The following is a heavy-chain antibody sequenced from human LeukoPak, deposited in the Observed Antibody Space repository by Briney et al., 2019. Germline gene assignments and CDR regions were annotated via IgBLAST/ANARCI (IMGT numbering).Heavy chain of an antibody. J-gene: IGHJ4*02. CDR1: GYNFTNYW. CDR2: IYPGDSDT. D-gene: IGHD6-13*01. V-gene: IGHV5-51*01. CDR3: ATPQRPSSSWYYFDY. Sequence: GESLKISCKGSGYNFTNYWIGWVRQMPGKGLEWMGIIYPGDSDTRYSPSFKGQVTISADKSINTAYLQWSSLKVSDTAMYYCATPQRPSSSWYYFDYWGQGTLVTVSS.